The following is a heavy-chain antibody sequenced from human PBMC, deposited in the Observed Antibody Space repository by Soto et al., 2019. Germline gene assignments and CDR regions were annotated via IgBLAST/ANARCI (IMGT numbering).Heavy chain of an antibody. V-gene: IGHV1-8*01. CDR3: ERGSGVGEHAYFYYGMDV. Sequence: QVQLVQSGAEVQKPGASVKVSCKASGYPCTSYDINWVRQATGQGIECMGWMNPKSGNTGYAQKCQGRVTMPRNTSRSTAYMELSRLRAEDPAGYYCERGSGVGEHAYFYYGMDVWGQGTTVTVYS. CDR1: GYPCTSYD. D-gene: IGHD1-26*01. J-gene: IGHJ6*02. CDR2: MNPKSGNT.